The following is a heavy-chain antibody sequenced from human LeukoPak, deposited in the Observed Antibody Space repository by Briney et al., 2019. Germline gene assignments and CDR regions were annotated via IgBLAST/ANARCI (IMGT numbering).Heavy chain of an antibody. CDR1: GFTFGDYA. J-gene: IGHJ4*02. D-gene: IGHD5-18*01. Sequence: PGGSLRLSCAASGFTFGDYAMSWFRQAPGKGLESLGFIRSKTHSGATEYAASVRGRFTISRDDSKSIAYLQMNSLKIEDTAMYYCTRGYSYGFHWGQGTLVTVSS. CDR2: IRSKTHSGAT. CDR3: TRGYSYGFH. V-gene: IGHV3-49*03.